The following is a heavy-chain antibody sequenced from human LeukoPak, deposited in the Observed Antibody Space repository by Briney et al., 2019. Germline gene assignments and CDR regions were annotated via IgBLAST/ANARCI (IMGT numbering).Heavy chain of an antibody. CDR3: AKVYTAMVGPNDY. V-gene: IGHV3-23*01. CDR2: ISGSGGST. J-gene: IGHJ4*02. Sequence: PGGSLRLSCAGSGFTFRQAWMSWVRQAPGKGLEWVSAISGSGGSTYYADSVKGRFTISRDNSKNTLYLQMNSLRAEDTAVYYCAKVYTAMVGPNDYWGQGTLVTVSS. CDR1: GFTFRQAW. D-gene: IGHD5-18*01.